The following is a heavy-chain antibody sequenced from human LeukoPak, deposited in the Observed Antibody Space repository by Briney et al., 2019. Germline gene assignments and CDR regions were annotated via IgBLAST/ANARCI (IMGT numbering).Heavy chain of an antibody. CDR1: GGSISSYY. CDR2: IYYSGST. Sequence: SETLSLTCTVSGGSISSYYWSWIRQPPGKGLEWIGYIYYSGSTNYNPSLKSRVTISVDTSKNQFSLKLSSVTAADTAVYYCATSSRIAARPLDAFDIWGQGTMVTVSS. J-gene: IGHJ3*02. CDR3: ATSSRIAARPLDAFDI. V-gene: IGHV4-59*01. D-gene: IGHD6-6*01.